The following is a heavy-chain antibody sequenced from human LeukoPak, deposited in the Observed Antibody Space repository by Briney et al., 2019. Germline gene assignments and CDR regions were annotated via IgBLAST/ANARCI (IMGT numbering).Heavy chain of an antibody. CDR3: AKGCTSCYMRS. CDR1: GLTFSSYA. CDR2: ISGSGGTT. J-gene: IGHJ5*02. D-gene: IGHD2-2*02. V-gene: IGHV3-23*01. Sequence: PGGSLRLSCAASGLTFSSYAMSWVRQAPGKGLEWVSTISGSGGTTYYADSVEGQFTISRDNSKNTLYLQMNSLRAEDTAVYYCAKGCTSCYMRSWGQGTLVTVSS.